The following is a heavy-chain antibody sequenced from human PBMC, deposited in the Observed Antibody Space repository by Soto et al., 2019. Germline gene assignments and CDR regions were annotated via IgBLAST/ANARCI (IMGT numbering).Heavy chain of an antibody. CDR3: ARSVVRGVSPAFDI. V-gene: IGHV1-69*01. CDR1: GGTFSTYT. D-gene: IGHD3-10*01. CDR2: ILPIFGTT. J-gene: IGHJ3*02. Sequence: QVQLVQSGAEVKKPGSSVKVSCKASGGTFSTYTFCWVRQAPGQGLEWMGGILPIFGTTNYAQKFQDRVTLTADETASTAYLELSSLRSDDTAVYYCARSVVRGVSPAFDIWGHGTMVTVSS.